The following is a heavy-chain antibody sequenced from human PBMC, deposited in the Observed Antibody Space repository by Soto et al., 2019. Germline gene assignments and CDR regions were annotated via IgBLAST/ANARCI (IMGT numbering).Heavy chain of an antibody. V-gene: IGHV4-59*01. D-gene: IGHD1-20*01. CDR2: IYYSGST. CDR3: ARVITEFGLFVDY. Sequence: PSETLCVSCIFSVGSISSYYWSWIGQPPGKGLEWIGYIYYSGSTNYNPSLKSRVTISVDTSKNQFSLKLSSVTAADTAVYYCARVITEFGLFVDYWGQGTLVTVSS. CDR1: VGSISSYY. J-gene: IGHJ4*02.